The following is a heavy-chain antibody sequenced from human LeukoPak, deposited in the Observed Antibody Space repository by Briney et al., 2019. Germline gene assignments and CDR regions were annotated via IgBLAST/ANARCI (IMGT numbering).Heavy chain of an antibody. CDR3: ARRGPYSSGWYADY. J-gene: IGHJ4*02. Sequence: GVSLKISCTGSGYSFTSYWIGWVRKIPGKGLEWMGIIYFGDSGSRNSPSFQGQVTISADKSISTAYLQWSSLKASDTAMYYCARRGPYSSGWYADYWGQGTLVTVSS. CDR2: IYFGDSGS. D-gene: IGHD6-19*01. CDR1: GYSFTSYW. V-gene: IGHV5-51*01.